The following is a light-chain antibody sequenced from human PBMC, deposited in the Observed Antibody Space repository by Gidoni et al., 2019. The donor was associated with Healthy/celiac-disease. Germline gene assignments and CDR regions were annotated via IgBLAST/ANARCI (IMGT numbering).Light chain of an antibody. V-gene: IGKV1-5*03. CDR2: RAS. CDR1: QSISSW. Sequence: DLQMTQSPSTLSASVGDRVTITCRASQSISSWLAWYQQKPGKAPKLLIYRASSLERGVPSRFSGSGSGTEFTLTISSLQPDDFATYYCQQYDSNSGTFGQGTKVEIK. J-gene: IGKJ1*01. CDR3: QQYDSNSGT.